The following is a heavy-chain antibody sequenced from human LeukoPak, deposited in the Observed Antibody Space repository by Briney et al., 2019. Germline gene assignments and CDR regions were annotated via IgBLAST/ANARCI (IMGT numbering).Heavy chain of an antibody. D-gene: IGHD5-12*01. J-gene: IGHJ4*02. V-gene: IGHV3-11*04. CDR3: ASYSGYAHFDY. CDR2: ISSSGSTI. Sequence: GGSLRLSCAASGFTFSDYYMSWIRQAPGKGLEWVSYISSSGSTIYYADSVKGRFTISRDNAKNSLYLQMNSLRAEDTAMYYCASYSGYAHFDYWGQRTLVTVSS. CDR1: GFTFSDYY.